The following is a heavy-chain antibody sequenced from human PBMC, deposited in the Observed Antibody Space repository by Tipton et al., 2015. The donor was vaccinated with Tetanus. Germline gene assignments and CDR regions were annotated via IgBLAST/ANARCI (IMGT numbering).Heavy chain of an antibody. Sequence: TLSLTCAVSGGSFTDFYWSWIRQVPGQGLVWIGEINHSGTANKNPSLKSRVTMSVDTSNRQFSLRLTSATAADTAVYYCARATPSGSYFVRYYSMDVWGQGTTVVVSS. CDR3: ARATPSGSYFVRYYSMDV. D-gene: IGHD3-22*01. V-gene: IGHV4-34*01. CDR2: INHSGTA. CDR1: GGSFTDFY. J-gene: IGHJ6*02.